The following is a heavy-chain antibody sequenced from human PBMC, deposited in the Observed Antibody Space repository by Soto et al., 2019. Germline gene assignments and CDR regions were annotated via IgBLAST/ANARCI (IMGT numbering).Heavy chain of an antibody. CDR1: GFTFSSYW. CDR3: ASYRGFYSFAS. V-gene: IGHV3-74*01. Sequence: EVQLVESGGGLVQPGGSLRLSCAASGFTFSSYWMYWVRQAPGKGLVWVSRIRSDGSSISYADSVKGRFTISRDNAMSTLYLKMTSLRAEDTAVFYCASYRGFYSFASWGQGTLVTVS. D-gene: IGHD1-26*01. J-gene: IGHJ4*02. CDR2: IRSDGSSI.